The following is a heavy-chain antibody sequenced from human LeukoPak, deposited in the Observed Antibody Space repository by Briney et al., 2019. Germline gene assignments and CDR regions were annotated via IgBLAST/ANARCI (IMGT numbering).Heavy chain of an antibody. V-gene: IGHV1-69*05. J-gene: IGHJ4*02. CDR2: IIPIFGTA. CDR3: AVAHYYDVSGYYSTDY. CDR1: GGTFSSYA. Sequence: TVKVSCKASGGTFSSYAISWVRQAPGQGREWMGRIIPIFGTANYAQKFQGRVTTTTDEYTSTAYMELSSLSSEDTAVYYCAVAHYYDVSGYYSTDYWGQGTLVTVSS. D-gene: IGHD3-22*01.